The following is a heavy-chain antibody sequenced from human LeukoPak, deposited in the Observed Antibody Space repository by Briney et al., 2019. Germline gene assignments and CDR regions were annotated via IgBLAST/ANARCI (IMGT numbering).Heavy chain of an antibody. CDR3: ARSYSYGFSLLVSFDY. Sequence: GASVKVSCKASGYTFTGYYMHWVRRAPGQGLEWMGWINPNSGGTNYAQKFQGRVTMTRDTSISTAYMELSRLRSDDTAVYYCARSYSYGFSLLVSFDYWGQGTLVTVSS. V-gene: IGHV1-2*02. CDR1: GYTFTGYY. J-gene: IGHJ4*02. CDR2: INPNSGGT. D-gene: IGHD5-18*01.